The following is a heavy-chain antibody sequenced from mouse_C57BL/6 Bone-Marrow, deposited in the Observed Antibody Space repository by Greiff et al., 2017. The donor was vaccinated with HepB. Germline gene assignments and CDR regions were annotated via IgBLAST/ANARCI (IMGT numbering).Heavy chain of an antibody. Sequence: QVQLQQSGPELVKPGASVKISCKASGYAFSSSWMNWVKQRPGKGLEWIGRIYPGDGDTNYNGKFKGKATLTADKSSSTAYMQLSSLTSEDSAVYFCARGEGDYWGQGTSVTVSS. CDR2: IYPGDGDT. V-gene: IGHV1-82*01. CDR3: ARGEGDY. J-gene: IGHJ4*01. CDR1: GYAFSSSW.